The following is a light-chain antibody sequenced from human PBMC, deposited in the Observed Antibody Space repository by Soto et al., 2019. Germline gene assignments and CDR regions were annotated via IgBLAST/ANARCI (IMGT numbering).Light chain of an antibody. CDR3: SSYSGSNTLYL. J-gene: IGLJ1*01. V-gene: IGLV2-14*01. CDR1: SRDIGDYNY. CDR2: EVY. Sequence: QSVLTQPASVSGSPGQSISIPCTGTSRDIGDYNYVSWYQQHPGEAPKLLIYEVYNRPAGVSDRFSGSKSGNTASLTISGLQTGDEADYYPSSYSGSNTLYLFGTGTKVTVL.